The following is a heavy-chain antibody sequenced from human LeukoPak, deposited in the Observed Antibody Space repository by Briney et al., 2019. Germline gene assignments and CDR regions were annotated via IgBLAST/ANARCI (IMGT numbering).Heavy chain of an antibody. D-gene: IGHD3-22*01. J-gene: IGHJ4*02. CDR1: GFTFSSYS. V-gene: IGHV3-21*01. CDR3: ARLGRNIDRSGFYYYYDY. CDR2: INTVATYI. Sequence: NPGGSLRLSCAASGFTFSSYSFNWVRQAPGKGLEWVSSINTVATYIYYADSVRGRFTISRNNAKNSLWLQMNSLRAEDSAVYYCARLGRNIDRSGFYYYYDYWGQGTLVTVSS.